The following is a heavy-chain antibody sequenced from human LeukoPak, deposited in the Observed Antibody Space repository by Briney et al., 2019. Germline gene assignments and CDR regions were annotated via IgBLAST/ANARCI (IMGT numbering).Heavy chain of an antibody. D-gene: IGHD1-1*01. J-gene: IGHJ4*02. CDR3: AKKGTLGNNWNDDY. Sequence: GGSLRLSCAASGFTFSSYAMDWVRQAPGKGLEWVSGISGSGGSTYYADSVKGRFTISRDNSKNTLYLQMNSLRAEDTAVYYCAKKGTLGNNWNDDYWGQGTLVTVSS. CDR1: GFTFSSYA. V-gene: IGHV3-23*01. CDR2: ISGSGGST.